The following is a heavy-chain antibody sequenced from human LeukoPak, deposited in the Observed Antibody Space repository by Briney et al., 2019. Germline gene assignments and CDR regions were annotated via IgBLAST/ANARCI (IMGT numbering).Heavy chain of an antibody. V-gene: IGHV1-18*01. CDR1: GYTFTSYG. CDR3: ARGHMAAHRLCFCRRRAAYDMDV. Sequence: ASVKVSCKASGYTFTSYGISWVRQAPGQGLEWMGWISAYNGNTNYAQKIQGRVTMTTDTYTSTAYMELRSLRSDDTAVYYCARGHMAAHRLCFCRRRAAYDMDVWGQGTTVTVSS. J-gene: IGHJ6*02. CDR2: ISAYNGNT. D-gene: IGHD3-10*02.